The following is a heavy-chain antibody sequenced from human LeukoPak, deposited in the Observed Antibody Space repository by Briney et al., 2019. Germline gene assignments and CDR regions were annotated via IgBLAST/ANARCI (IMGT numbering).Heavy chain of an antibody. CDR3: ARYPSYSYSLDY. CDR1: GFTFGTFA. J-gene: IGHJ4*02. CDR2: VSDCGDVT. V-gene: IGHV3-23*01. D-gene: IGHD5-18*01. Sequence: GGSLRLSCAASGFTFGTFAMTWVRQAPGKGLEWVSTVSDCGDVTYSADSVKGRFTISRDNSGNTLFLRMVSLRAEDTAVYYCARYPSYSYSLDYWGPGTLVTVSS.